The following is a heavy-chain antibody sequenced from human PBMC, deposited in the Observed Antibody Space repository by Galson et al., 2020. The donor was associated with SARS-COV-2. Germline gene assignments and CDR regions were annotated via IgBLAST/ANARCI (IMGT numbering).Heavy chain of an antibody. CDR2: ISGSGGST. CDR1: GFTFSSYA. V-gene: IGHV3-23*01. J-gene: IGHJ4*02. CDR3: AKEKWSVAVAGSPHDY. D-gene: IGHD6-19*01. Sequence: GESLKISCAASGFTFSSYAMSWVRQAPGTGLEWVSAISGSGGSTYYADSVKGRFTISRDNSKNTLYLQMNSLRAEDTTVYYCAKEKWSVAVAGSPHDYWGQGTLVTVSS.